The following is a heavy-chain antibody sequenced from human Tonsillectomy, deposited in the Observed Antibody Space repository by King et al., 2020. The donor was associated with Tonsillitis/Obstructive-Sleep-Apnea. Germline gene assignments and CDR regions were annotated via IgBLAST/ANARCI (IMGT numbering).Heavy chain of an antibody. CDR2: VFHTGST. CDR1: GGSFSAYY. CDR3: AGVTTAMNGFR. Sequence: LQLQESGPGLVKPSETLSLTCTVSGGSFSAYYWSWIRQPPGKGLEWIGYVFHTGSTNYNPSLKSRVTISVDTSRNQFSVKLISVTAADTAVYYCAGVTTAMNGFRWGQGTLVTVSS. D-gene: IGHD5-18*01. V-gene: IGHV4-59*01. J-gene: IGHJ4*02.